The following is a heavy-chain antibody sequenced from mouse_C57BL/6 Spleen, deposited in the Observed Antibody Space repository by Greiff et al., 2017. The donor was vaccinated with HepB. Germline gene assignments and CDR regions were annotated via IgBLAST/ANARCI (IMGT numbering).Heavy chain of an antibody. D-gene: IGHD2-5*01. Sequence: VQLQQPGAELVKPGASVKLSCKASGYTFTSYWMQWVKQRPGQGLEWIGEIDPSDSYTNYNQKFKGKATLTVDTSSSTAYMQLSSLTSEDSAVYYCARPYSNYDRFAYWGQGTLVTVSA. CDR3: ARPYSNYDRFAY. CDR2: IDPSDSYT. J-gene: IGHJ3*01. CDR1: GYTFTSYW. V-gene: IGHV1-50*01.